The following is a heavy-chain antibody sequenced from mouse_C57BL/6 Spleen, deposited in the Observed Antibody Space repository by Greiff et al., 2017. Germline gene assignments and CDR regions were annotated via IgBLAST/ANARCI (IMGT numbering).Heavy chain of an antibody. CDR3: AREGDGGSCGDFDD. D-gene: IGHD1-1*02. V-gene: IGHV1-18*01. CDR1: GYTFTDYN. Sequence: VQLQQSGPELVKPGASVKISCTASGYTFTDYNMDWVKQSHGKSLEWIGDIYPNNGGTNYNQKFKGKATVTVDKSSSTAYMELRSLTSEDTAVYYCAREGDGGSCGDFDDWGQGTTLTVSS. J-gene: IGHJ2*01. CDR2: IYPNNGGT.